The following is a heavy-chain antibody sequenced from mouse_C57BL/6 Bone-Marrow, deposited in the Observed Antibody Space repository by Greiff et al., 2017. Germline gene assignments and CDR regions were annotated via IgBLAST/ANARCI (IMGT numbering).Heavy chain of an antibody. J-gene: IGHJ1*03. CDR1: GYTFTSYW. D-gene: IGHD1-1*01. CDR2: IDPSDSYT. V-gene: IGHV1-59*01. CDR3: ASPLYYGSSYWYFDV. Sequence: VQLQQPGAELVRPGTSVKLSCKASGYTFTSYWMHWVKQRPGQGLEWIGVIDPSDSYTNYNQTFKGKATLTVDTSSSTAYMQLSSLTSADSAVYYCASPLYYGSSYWYFDVWGTGTTVTVSS.